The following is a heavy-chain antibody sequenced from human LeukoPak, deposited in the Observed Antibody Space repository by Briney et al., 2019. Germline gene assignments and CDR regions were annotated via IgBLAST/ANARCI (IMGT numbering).Heavy chain of an antibody. CDR2: MSPNSGNT. V-gene: IGHV1-8*01. D-gene: IGHD6-19*01. Sequence: GASVKVSCKASGYTFTSYDINWVRQATGQGLEWMGWMSPNSGNTGYAQKFQGRVTMTRNTSISTAYMELSSLRSEDTAVYYCARDGGWYFPSGMWSLGYYYYMDVWGKGTTVTVSS. CDR3: ARDGGWYFPSGMWSLGYYYYMDV. J-gene: IGHJ6*03. CDR1: GYTFTSYD.